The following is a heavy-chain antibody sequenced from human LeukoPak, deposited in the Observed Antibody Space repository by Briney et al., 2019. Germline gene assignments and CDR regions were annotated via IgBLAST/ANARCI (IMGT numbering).Heavy chain of an antibody. Sequence: SETLSLTCAVYGGSFSGYYWSWIRQPPGKGLEWIGEINHSGSTNYNPSLKSRVTISVDTSKNQFSLKLSSVTAAETAVYYCARIYSGYDPWGQGTLVTVSS. CDR2: INHSGST. CDR3: ARIYSGYDP. D-gene: IGHD5-12*01. CDR1: GGSFSGYY. J-gene: IGHJ5*02. V-gene: IGHV4-34*01.